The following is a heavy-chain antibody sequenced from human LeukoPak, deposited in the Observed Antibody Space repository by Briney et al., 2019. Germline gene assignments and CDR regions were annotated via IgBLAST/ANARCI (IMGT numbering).Heavy chain of an antibody. CDR2: TSDSGSTI. D-gene: IGHD2-2*01. Sequence: HPGGSLRLSCAASGFTFSSYEMNWVRQAPGKGLEWVSYTSDSGSTIYYAESVKGRFTISRDNAKNSLYLQMNSLRAEDTAVYYCAREIYLSSTTCPHVDFDDWGQGTLVTVSS. V-gene: IGHV3-48*03. J-gene: IGHJ4*02. CDR3: AREIYLSSTTCPHVDFDD. CDR1: GFTFSSYE.